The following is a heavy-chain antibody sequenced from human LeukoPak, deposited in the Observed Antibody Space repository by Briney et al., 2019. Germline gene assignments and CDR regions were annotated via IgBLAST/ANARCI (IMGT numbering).Heavy chain of an antibody. CDR1: GGSISSGDYY. Sequence: SETLSLTCTVSGGSISSGDYYWSWIRQPPGKGLEWIGYIYYSGSTNYNPSLKSRVTISVDTSKNQFSLKLSSVTAADTAVYYCAKVGASGYTDYFDYWGQGTLVTVSS. J-gene: IGHJ4*02. V-gene: IGHV4-61*08. CDR2: IYYSGST. D-gene: IGHD3-10*01. CDR3: AKVGASGYTDYFDY.